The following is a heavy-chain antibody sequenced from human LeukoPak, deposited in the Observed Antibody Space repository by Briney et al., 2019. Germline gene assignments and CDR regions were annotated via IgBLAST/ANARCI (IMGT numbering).Heavy chain of an antibody. Sequence: GESVKISCKGSEFSFTSYWIAWVRQMPGRGLEYMAIIYPADGDTRYSPSFQGQVTISADTSISTAYLQWSSLKASDTAIYFCARLRSGYDSGSFDYWGQGTLITVSS. D-gene: IGHD3-10*01. CDR1: EFSFTSYW. J-gene: IGHJ4*02. V-gene: IGHV5-51*01. CDR3: ARLRSGYDSGSFDY. CDR2: IYPADGDT.